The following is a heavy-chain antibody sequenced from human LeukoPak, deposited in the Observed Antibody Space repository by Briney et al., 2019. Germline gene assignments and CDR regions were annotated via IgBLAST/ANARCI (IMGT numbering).Heavy chain of an antibody. V-gene: IGHV3-11*01. CDR2: ISSSGSTI. Sequence: GGSLRLSCAASGFTFSDYYMSWIRQAPGKGLEWVSYISSSGSTIYYADSVKGRFTISRDNAKNSLYLQMNSLRAEDTAVYYCTRDSVRYDAFDIWGQGTMVTVSS. CDR1: GFTFSDYY. CDR3: TRDSVRYDAFDI. J-gene: IGHJ3*02. D-gene: IGHD3-9*01.